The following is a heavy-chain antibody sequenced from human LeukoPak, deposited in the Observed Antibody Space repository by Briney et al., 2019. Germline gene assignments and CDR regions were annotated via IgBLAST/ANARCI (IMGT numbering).Heavy chain of an antibody. CDR2: INPSGGST. CDR3: ARDPSAKALDY. Sequence: GASVKVSCKASGYTFTSYYMHWVRQAPGQGLEWMGIINPSGGSTSYAQKFQGRVTMTRDMSTSTVYMELSSLRSEDTAVYYCARDPSAKALDYWGQGTLVTVSS. CDR1: GYTFTSYY. V-gene: IGHV1-46*01. J-gene: IGHJ4*02.